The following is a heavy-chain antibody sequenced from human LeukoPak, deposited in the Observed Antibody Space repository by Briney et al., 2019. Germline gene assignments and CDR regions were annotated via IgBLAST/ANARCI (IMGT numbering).Heavy chain of an antibody. CDR3: AKGPRQQLVTRFDN. CDR1: GFTFSTHA. J-gene: IGHJ4*02. D-gene: IGHD6-13*01. Sequence: PGGSLRLSCAASGFTFSTHAMSRVRQAPGKGLEWVSDISASGGSTYYADSVKGRFTVSRDNSKNTVYLQMSSLRADDTALYYCAKGPRQQLVTRFDNWGQGTLVTVSS. V-gene: IGHV3-23*01. CDR2: ISASGGST.